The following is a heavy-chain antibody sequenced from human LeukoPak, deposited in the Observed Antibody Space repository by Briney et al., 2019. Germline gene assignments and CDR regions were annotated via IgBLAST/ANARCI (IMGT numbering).Heavy chain of an antibody. Sequence: PGGSLRLSCAASGFTFSSYAMHWVRQAPGEGLEGLALISYDGSNKYYAGSVKGRFTISRDNSKNTLYLQMNSLRAEDPAVYYCAREQRPSYDYVSSGYFDYWGQGTLVTASS. CDR1: GFTFSSYA. D-gene: IGHD3-22*01. V-gene: IGHV3-30*04. CDR2: ISYDGSNK. J-gene: IGHJ4*02. CDR3: AREQRPSYDYVSSGYFDY.